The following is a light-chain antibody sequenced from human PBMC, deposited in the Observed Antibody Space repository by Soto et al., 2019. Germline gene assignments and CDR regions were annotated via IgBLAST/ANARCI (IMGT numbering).Light chain of an antibody. J-gene: IGKJ1*01. V-gene: IGKV1-5*03. CDR2: KAS. Sequence: SQMTQAPSTLSASVGDHVTITCRASQSISSWLAWYQQKPGKAPKLLIYKASSLESGVPSRFSGSGSGTEFTLTISNLQPDDFATYYCQQYNSYRAFGQGTKVDNK. CDR1: QSISSW. CDR3: QQYNSYRA.